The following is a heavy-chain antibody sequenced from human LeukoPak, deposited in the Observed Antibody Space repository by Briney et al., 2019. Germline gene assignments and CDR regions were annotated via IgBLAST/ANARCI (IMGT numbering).Heavy chain of an antibody. CDR2: ISGSGVST. J-gene: IGHJ4*02. CDR1: GFTFSSYG. CDR3: ARGTATGWRFDF. Sequence: GGSLRLSCAGSGFTFSSYGMSWVRQPPGKGLEWVSAISGSGVSTYYVDSVKGRFTISRDNAKNSVYLQMNSLRDDDTAVYYCARGTATGWRFDFWGQGTLVTVSS. D-gene: IGHD2-21*02. V-gene: IGHV3-23*01.